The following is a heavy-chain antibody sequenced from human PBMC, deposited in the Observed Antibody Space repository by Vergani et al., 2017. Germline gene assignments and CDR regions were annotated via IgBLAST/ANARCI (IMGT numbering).Heavy chain of an antibody. CDR3: ARLYYYDSSGSFDY. Sequence: QVQLVESGGGVVQPGRSLRLSCAASGFAFSTYGMHWVRQAPGKGLEWVAGIWYDGSKTYYADSVKGRFTISRDNSKNTLYLQMNSLRAEDTALYYCARLYYYDSSGSFDYWGQGTLVTVSS. J-gene: IGHJ4*02. CDR2: IWYDGSKT. D-gene: IGHD3-22*01. V-gene: IGHV3-33*01. CDR1: GFAFSTYG.